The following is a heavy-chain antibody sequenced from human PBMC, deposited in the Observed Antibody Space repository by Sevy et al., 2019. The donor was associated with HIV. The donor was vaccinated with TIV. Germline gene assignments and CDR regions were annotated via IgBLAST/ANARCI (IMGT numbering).Heavy chain of an antibody. CDR2: LKSKADGGTV. Sequence: GGSLRLSCTTSGFTFGDYAMNWVRQAPGKGLEWVAFLKSKADGGTVDHAASVKGRLTISRDASKSIAYLQMNDLTTEDTGVYYCTRWKGLQSIFDYWGQGALVTVSS. CDR1: GFTFGDYA. V-gene: IGHV3-49*04. J-gene: IGHJ4*02. D-gene: IGHD1-1*01. CDR3: TRWKGLQSIFDY.